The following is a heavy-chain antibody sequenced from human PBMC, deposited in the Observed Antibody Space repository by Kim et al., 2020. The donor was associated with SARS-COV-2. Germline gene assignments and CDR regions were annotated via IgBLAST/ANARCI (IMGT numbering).Heavy chain of an antibody. Sequence: GGSLRLSCAASGFTFSSYWMSWVRQAPGKGLEWVANIKQDGSEKYYVDSVKGRFTISRDNAKNSLYLQMNSLRAEDTAVYYCARVKGLYCSGGSCYVSVRSSYYYYGMDVWGQGTTVTVSS. V-gene: IGHV3-7*01. J-gene: IGHJ6*02. CDR1: GFTFSSYW. CDR3: ARVKGLYCSGGSCYVSVRSSYYYYGMDV. D-gene: IGHD2-15*01. CDR2: IKQDGSEK.